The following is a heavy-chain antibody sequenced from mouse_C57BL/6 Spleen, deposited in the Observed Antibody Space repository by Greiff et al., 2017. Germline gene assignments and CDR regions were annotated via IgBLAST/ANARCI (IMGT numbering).Heavy chain of an antibody. J-gene: IGHJ4*01. CDR3: ATMLDYYALDD. Sequence: DVQLQESGAELVRPGASVKLSCTASGFNIKDYYMHWVKQRPERGLEWIGRIDPEDGDTEYTPKFQGKATMTADTSSNTAYLQLSSLTSEDTSVCYCATMLDYYALDDWGQGTSVTVSS. CDR2: IDPEDGDT. CDR1: GFNIKDYY. V-gene: IGHV14-1*01.